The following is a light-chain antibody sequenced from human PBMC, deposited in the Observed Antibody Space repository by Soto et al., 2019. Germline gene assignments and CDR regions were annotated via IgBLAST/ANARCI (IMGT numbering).Light chain of an antibody. V-gene: IGKV1-5*03. CDR1: QNINSW. Sequence: DIQMTQFPSTLSASVGDRVTITCRASQNINSWLAWYQQKPGKAPKVLIYKASTLESGVPSRFSGSGSGTEFTLTISSLQPDDFATYYCQQYNTYEFTFGPGTTVAI. CDR2: KAS. CDR3: QQYNTYEFT. J-gene: IGKJ3*01.